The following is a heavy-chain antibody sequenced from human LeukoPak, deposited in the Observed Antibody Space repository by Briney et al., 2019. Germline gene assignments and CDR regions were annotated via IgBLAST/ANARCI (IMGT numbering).Heavy chain of an antibody. CDR3: AKAPVTSCRGAYCYPFDS. CDR2: ISGSGGST. Sequence: AGGSLRLSCAASGFIFSNYGMSWVRQAPGKGLEWVSAISGSGGSTYYADSVKGRFTISRDNSKNTLYLQMNSLRAEDAAVYFCAKAPVTSCRGAYCYPFDSWGQGTLVTVSS. D-gene: IGHD2-21*01. V-gene: IGHV3-23*01. CDR1: GFIFSNYG. J-gene: IGHJ4*02.